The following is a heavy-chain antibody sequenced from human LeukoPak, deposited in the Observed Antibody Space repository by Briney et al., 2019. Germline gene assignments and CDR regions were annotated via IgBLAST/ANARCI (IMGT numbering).Heavy chain of an antibody. D-gene: IGHD2-2*01. CDR3: ATSNVYCSSTSCYSTYYFDY. V-gene: IGHV4-59*08. CDR1: GGSISSYY. J-gene: IGHJ4*02. CDR2: IYYSGST. Sequence: SETLSLTCTVSGGSISSYYWSWIRQPPGKGLEWIRYIYYSGSTNYNPSLKSRVTISVDTSKNQFSLKLSSVTAADTAVYYCATSNVYCSSTSCYSTYYFDYWGQGTLVTVSS.